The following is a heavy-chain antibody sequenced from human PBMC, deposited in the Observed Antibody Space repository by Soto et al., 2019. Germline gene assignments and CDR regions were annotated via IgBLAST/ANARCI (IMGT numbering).Heavy chain of an antibody. J-gene: IGHJ4*02. CDR3: AKDSDFWSGPDRYFDY. CDR2: ISYDGSNK. V-gene: IGHV3-30*18. D-gene: IGHD3-3*01. CDR1: GFTFSSYG. Sequence: GGSLRLSCAASGFTFSSYGMHWVRQAPGKGLEWVAVISYDGSNKYYADSVKGRFTISRDNSKNTLYLQMNSLRAEDTAVYYCAKDSDFWSGPDRYFDYWCQGTLVTDSS.